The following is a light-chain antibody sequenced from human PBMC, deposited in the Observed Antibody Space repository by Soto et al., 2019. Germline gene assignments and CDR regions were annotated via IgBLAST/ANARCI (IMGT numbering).Light chain of an antibody. V-gene: IGKV1-39*01. CDR2: AAS. CDR1: QTISSW. Sequence: DIQMTQSPSTLSGSVGDRVTITCRASQTISSWLAWYQQKPGKAPKLLIYAASSLQSGVPSRFSGSGSGTDFTLTISSLQPEDFATYYCQESFFTLGTFGRGTKVNIK. J-gene: IGKJ1*01. CDR3: QESFFTLGT.